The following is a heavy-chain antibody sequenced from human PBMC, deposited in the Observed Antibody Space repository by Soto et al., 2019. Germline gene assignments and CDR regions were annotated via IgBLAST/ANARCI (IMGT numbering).Heavy chain of an antibody. J-gene: IGHJ4*02. V-gene: IGHV3-30-3*01. CDR2: ISYDGSNK. Sequence: GGSLRLSCAASGFTFSSYAMHWVRQAPGKGLEWVAVISYDGSNKYYADSVKGRFTISRDNAKNSLYLQMNSLRAEDTAVYYCARGGFGGTTGTPREYYFDYWGQGTLVTVSS. CDR1: GFTFSSYA. D-gene: IGHD1-1*01. CDR3: ARGGFGGTTGTPREYYFDY.